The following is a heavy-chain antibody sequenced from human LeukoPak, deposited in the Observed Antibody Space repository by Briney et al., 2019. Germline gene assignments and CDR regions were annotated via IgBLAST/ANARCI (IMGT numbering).Heavy chain of an antibody. CDR1: GFTFSTYV. J-gene: IGHJ3*02. CDR2: IWDDGSNK. D-gene: IGHD1-1*01. CDR3: ARWTNFHAFDI. V-gene: IGHV3-33*08. Sequence: PGGSLRLSCADSGFTFSTYVMHWVRQAPGKGLEWVAVIWDDGSNKYHADSVKGRFTISGDNSKNTLYLQMNSLRAEDTAVYYCARWTNFHAFDIWGQGTLVTVSS.